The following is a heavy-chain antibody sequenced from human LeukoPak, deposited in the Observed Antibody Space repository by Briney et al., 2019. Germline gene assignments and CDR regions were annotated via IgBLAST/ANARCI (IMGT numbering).Heavy chain of an antibody. CDR3: TTDNTVYYYYYYMDV. D-gene: IGHD4-11*01. CDR2: IKSKTDGGTT. Sequence: PGGSLRLSCAASGFTFSNAWMSWVRQAPGKGLEWVGRIKSKTDGGTTDYAAPVKGRFTISRDDSKNTLYLQMNSLKTEDTAVYYCTTDNTVYYYYYYMDVWGKGTTVTVSS. CDR1: GFTFSNAW. J-gene: IGHJ6*03. V-gene: IGHV3-15*01.